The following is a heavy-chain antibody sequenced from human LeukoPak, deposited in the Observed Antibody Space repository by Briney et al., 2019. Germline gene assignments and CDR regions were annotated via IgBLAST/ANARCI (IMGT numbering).Heavy chain of an antibody. V-gene: IGHV1-2*02. CDR2: ISPHNDGT. CDR1: GHTFTDYY. D-gene: IGHD3-3*01. Sequence: ASVKVSCKVSGHTFTDYYIHWVRQAPGQGLEWMGWISPHNDGTTYAQQLQGRVTMTRETSTSTVYMEISILRSEDTAVYYCARGEGAYYDFWSGYPGYWGQGTLVTVSS. CDR3: ARGEGAYYDFWSGYPGY. J-gene: IGHJ4*02.